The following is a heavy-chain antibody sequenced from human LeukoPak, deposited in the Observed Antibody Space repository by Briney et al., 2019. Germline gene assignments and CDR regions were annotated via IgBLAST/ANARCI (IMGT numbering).Heavy chain of an antibody. D-gene: IGHD3-10*01. V-gene: IGHV4-30-2*01. CDR3: ARDSGTFDY. CDR2: IYHSGST. CDR1: GGSISSGGYS. J-gene: IGHJ4*02. Sequence: SETLSLTCAVSGGSISSGGYSWSWIRQPPGKGLEWIGYIYHSGSTYYNPSLKSRVTISVDRSKNQFSLKLSSVTAADTAVYYCARDSGTFDYWGQGTLVTVSP.